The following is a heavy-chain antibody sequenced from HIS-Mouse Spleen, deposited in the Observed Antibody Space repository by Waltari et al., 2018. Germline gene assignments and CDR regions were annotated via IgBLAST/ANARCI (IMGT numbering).Heavy chain of an antibody. CDR1: GGSISSSRYY. CDR2: IYYSGST. J-gene: IGHJ2*01. Sequence: QLQLQESGPGLVKPSETLSLTCTVSGGSISSSRYYGAWIRQPPGKGLEWIGSIYYSGSTYYNPSLKSRVTISVDTSKNQFSLKLSSVTAADTAVYYCAREIPYSSSWYDWYFDLRGRGTLVTVSS. D-gene: IGHD6-13*01. CDR3: AREIPYSSSWYDWYFDL. V-gene: IGHV4-39*07.